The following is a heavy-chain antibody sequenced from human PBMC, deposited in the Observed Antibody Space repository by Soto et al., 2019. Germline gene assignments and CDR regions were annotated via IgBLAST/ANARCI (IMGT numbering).Heavy chain of an antibody. V-gene: IGHV1-18*01. J-gene: IGHJ4*02. Sequence: QVQLVQSGPEVKKPGASVKVSCKTSGYTFTSYGIAWVRQAPGQGLEWMGWISTSRGNTNYAQKFQGRGTMTTDTSTSTAYMELRSLRSDDTAVYYCATRSPAFDFWGQGTLVTVSS. CDR1: GYTFTSYG. CDR2: ISTSRGNT. CDR3: ATRSPAFDF.